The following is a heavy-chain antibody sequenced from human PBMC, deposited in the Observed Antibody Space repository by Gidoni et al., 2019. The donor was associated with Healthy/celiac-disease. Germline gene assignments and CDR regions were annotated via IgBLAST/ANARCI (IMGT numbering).Heavy chain of an antibody. CDR2: ISYYGSNK. CDR1: GVTFSSYA. V-gene: IGHV3-30-3*01. CDR3: ARGEEPGDIVVVTDLVY. Sequence: QVQLVESGGGVVQPGRTLRPACAAAGVTFSSYAMHWVRRAPGKGLEWVAVISYYGSNKYYADSVKGRFTISRDNSKNTLYLQMNSLRAEDTAVYYCARGEEPGDIVVVTDLVYWGQGTLVTVSS. D-gene: IGHD2-21*02. J-gene: IGHJ4*02.